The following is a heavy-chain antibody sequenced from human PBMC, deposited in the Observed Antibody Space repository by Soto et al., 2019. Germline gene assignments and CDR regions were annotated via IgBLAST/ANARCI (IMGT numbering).Heavy chain of an antibody. CDR3: AKGDCSGGRCYRGCGY. CDR1: GLSFSASS. J-gene: IGHJ4*02. D-gene: IGHD2-15*01. Sequence: PGGSLRRSCATSGLSFSASSLSWVRQAPGKGLEWVSGVSASGSITSYADSAKGRFTISRDNAKNTVFLQMTGLRAEDTAVYFCAKGDCSGGRCYRGCGYWGQGPLVT. CDR2: VSASGSIT. V-gene: IGHV3-23*01.